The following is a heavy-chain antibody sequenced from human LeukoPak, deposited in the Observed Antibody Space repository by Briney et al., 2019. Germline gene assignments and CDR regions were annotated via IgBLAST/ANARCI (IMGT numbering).Heavy chain of an antibody. CDR3: ARDPPAVAINTYA. V-gene: IGHV3-66*01. Sequence: PGGSLRLSCAASGFTVSNNYMRWLRQAPGKGLEWVSLIYSGGATFYADAVKGRFTISRDGSKNTLYLQMNILRAEDTAVYYCARDPPAVAINTYAWGQGTLVTVSS. J-gene: IGHJ5*02. CDR2: IYSGGAT. D-gene: IGHD6-13*01. CDR1: GFTVSNNY.